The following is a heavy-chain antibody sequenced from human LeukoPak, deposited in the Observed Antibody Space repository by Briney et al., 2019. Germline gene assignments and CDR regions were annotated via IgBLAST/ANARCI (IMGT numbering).Heavy chain of an antibody. Sequence: PGGSLRLSCAASGLTVSSNYMSWVRQAPGKGLEWVSVIYSGGSTYYADSVKGRFTISRDNSKNTLYLQMNSLRAEDTAVYYCARDRGYCSSTSCYAHSEAFDIWGQGTMVTVSS. J-gene: IGHJ3*02. CDR3: ARDRGYCSSTSCYAHSEAFDI. D-gene: IGHD2-2*01. CDR1: GLTVSSNY. V-gene: IGHV3-53*01. CDR2: IYSGGST.